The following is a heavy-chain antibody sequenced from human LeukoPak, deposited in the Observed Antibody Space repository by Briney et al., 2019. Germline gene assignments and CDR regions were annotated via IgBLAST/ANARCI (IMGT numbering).Heavy chain of an antibody. CDR1: GFTFNSYT. CDR2: ISDSGYST. D-gene: IGHD3-10*01. V-gene: IGHV3-23*01. Sequence: GGSLRLSCEGSGFTFNSYTTSWVRQAPGKGLEWVSAISDSGYSTYYADSVKGRFTISRDKSKNTLYLQMHGLRADDTAVYYCAKDDIEAFGTGYMDVWGKGTTVTVSS. J-gene: IGHJ6*03. CDR3: AKDDIEAFGTGYMDV.